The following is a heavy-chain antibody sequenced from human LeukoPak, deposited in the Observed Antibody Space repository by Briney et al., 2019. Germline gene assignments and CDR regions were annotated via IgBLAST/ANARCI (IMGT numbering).Heavy chain of an antibody. V-gene: IGHV6-1*01. CDR2: TYYRSKWYN. Sequence: SQTLSLTCDISGDIVSSNSVAWNWIRQSPSRGLEWLGRTYYRSKWYNEYALSVKSRIIINPDTSKNQFSLQLNSVTPEDTAVYYCARDRYGEGIAVAGFDYWGQGTLVTVSS. J-gene: IGHJ4*02. CDR3: ARDRYGEGIAVAGFDY. D-gene: IGHD6-19*01. CDR1: GDIVSSNSVA.